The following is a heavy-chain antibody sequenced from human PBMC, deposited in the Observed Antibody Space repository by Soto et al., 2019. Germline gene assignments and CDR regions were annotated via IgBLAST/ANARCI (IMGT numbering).Heavy chain of an antibody. Sequence: QAGGSLRLSCAASGFTFSNSRMTWVRQAPGKGLEWVANMNQDGSEKYYEDSVKGRFTISRDNAKNSLSLQMNSLRAEDTAVYFCARDNRGTFDYWGQGALVTVSS. CDR3: ARDNRGTFDY. CDR2: MNQDGSEK. D-gene: IGHD7-27*01. V-gene: IGHV3-7*03. CDR1: GFTFSNSR. J-gene: IGHJ4*02.